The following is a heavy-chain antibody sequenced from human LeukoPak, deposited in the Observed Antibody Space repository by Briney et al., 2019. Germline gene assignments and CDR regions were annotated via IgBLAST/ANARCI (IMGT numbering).Heavy chain of an antibody. CDR1: GYTLTELS. CDR3: ATTNPHYYGSGITSPQGWYYGMDV. J-gene: IGHJ6*02. Sequence: ASVKVSCKVSGYTLTELSMHWVRQAPGKGLEWMGGFDPEDGETIYAQKFQGRVTMTEGTSTDTAYMELSSLRSEDTAVYYCATTNPHYYGSGITSPQGWYYGMDVWGQGTTVTVSS. CDR2: FDPEDGET. V-gene: IGHV1-24*01. D-gene: IGHD3-10*01.